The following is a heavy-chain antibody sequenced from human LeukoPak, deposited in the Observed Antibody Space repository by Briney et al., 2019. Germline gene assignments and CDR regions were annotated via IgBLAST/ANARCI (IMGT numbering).Heavy chain of an antibody. D-gene: IGHD6-19*01. CDR3: ARDLGGISVAGYYFDY. Sequence: SETLSLTCTVSGGSISSYYWSWIRQPPGKGLEWIGYIYYSGSTNYNPSLKSRVTISVDTSKNQFSLKLSSVTAADTAVYYCARDLGGISVAGYYFDYWGQGTLVTVSS. J-gene: IGHJ4*02. V-gene: IGHV4-59*12. CDR2: IYYSGST. CDR1: GGSISSYY.